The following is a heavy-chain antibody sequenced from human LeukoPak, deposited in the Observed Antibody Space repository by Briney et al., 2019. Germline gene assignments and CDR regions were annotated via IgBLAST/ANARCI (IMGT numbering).Heavy chain of an antibody. CDR1: GGTFSSYA. CDR2: IIPILGIA. Sequence: GSSVKVSCKASGGTFSSYAISWVRQAPGQGLEWMGRIIPILGIANYAQKFQGRVTITADKSTSTAYMELSSLRSEDTAVYYCARVGTPAYCGGDCINERFDYWGQGTLVTVSS. CDR3: ARVGTPAYCGGDCINERFDY. V-gene: IGHV1-69*04. J-gene: IGHJ4*02. D-gene: IGHD2-21*02.